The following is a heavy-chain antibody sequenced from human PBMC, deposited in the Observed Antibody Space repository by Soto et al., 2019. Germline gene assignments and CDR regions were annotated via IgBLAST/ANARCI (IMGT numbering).Heavy chain of an antibody. J-gene: IGHJ6*02. Sequence: QLQLQESGPGLVKPSETLSLTCTVSGGSISSSSYYWGWIRQPPGKGLEWIGSIYYSGSTYYNPSLKSRVTISVDTYKNQFSLKLSSVTAADTAVYYCARRRYCSGGSCYSGYYYGMDVWGQGTTVTVSS. D-gene: IGHD2-15*01. V-gene: IGHV4-39*01. CDR1: GGSISSSSYY. CDR3: ARRRYCSGGSCYSGYYYGMDV. CDR2: IYYSGST.